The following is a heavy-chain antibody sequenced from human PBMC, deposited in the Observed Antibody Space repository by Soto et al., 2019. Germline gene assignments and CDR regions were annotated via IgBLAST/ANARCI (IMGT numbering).Heavy chain of an antibody. Sequence: GWSLRLSCASYVFTFISYAMTWVRQTPGKGLEWVSAISGSGDNTYYADSVKGRFTISRDSSKNTLYLQMSSLRAEDTAVYYCAKVLSGVPTTIDYWGQGTLVTVSS. CDR3: AKVLSGVPTTIDY. CDR2: ISGSGDNT. D-gene: IGHD1-26*01. V-gene: IGHV3-23*01. J-gene: IGHJ4*02. CDR1: VFTFISYA.